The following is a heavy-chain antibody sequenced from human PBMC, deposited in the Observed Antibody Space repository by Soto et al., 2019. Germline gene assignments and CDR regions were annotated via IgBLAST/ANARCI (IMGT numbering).Heavy chain of an antibody. J-gene: IGHJ5*02. D-gene: IGHD2-15*01. V-gene: IGHV1-69*12. CDR3: ARDNGYCSGGSCYGGWFDP. Sequence: QVQLVQSGAEVKKPGSSVKVSCKASGGTFSSYAISWVRQAPGQGLEWMGGIIPIFGTANYAQKFQGRVTITADEPTSTAYMELSSLRSEDTAVYYCARDNGYCSGGSCYGGWFDPWGQGTLVTVSS. CDR2: IIPIFGTA. CDR1: GGTFSSYA.